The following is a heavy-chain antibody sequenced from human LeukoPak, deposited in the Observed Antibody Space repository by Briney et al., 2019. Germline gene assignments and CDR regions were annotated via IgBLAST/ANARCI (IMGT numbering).Heavy chain of an antibody. CDR3: AKYFLSGSYYHFDS. CDR2: ISGGGTTT. J-gene: IGHJ4*02. D-gene: IGHD1-26*01. CDR1: GFTFTNFV. V-gene: IGHV3-23*01. Sequence: GGSLRLSCAASGFTFTNFVMTWVRQAPGKGLEWVSSISGGGTTTFYADSVRGRFTISRDNSRDTVSLQMSSLRVEDTAMYYCAKYFLSGSYYHFDSWGQGTQVTASP.